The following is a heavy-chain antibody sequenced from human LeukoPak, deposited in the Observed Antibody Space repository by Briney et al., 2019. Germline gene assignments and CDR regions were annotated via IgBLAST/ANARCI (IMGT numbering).Heavy chain of an antibody. J-gene: IGHJ3*02. V-gene: IGHV3-33*01. CDR1: GFTFSSYG. CDR3: ARDRGQWLVLDAFDI. CDR2: IWYDGSNK. Sequence: GGSLRLSCAASGFTFSSYGMHWVRRAPGKGLEWVAVIWYDGSNKYYADSVKGRFTISRDNSKNTLYLQMNSLRAEDTAVYYCARDRGQWLVLDAFDIWGQGTMVTVSS. D-gene: IGHD6-19*01.